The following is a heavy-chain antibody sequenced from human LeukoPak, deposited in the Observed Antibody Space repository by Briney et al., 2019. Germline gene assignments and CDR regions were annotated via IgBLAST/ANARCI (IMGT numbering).Heavy chain of an antibody. D-gene: IGHD2-15*01. CDR2: ISGGGEST. Sequence: GSLRLSCAASGFTFSSYAMSWVRQAPGKGLEWVSAISGGGESTYNADSVKGRFIISRDNSKNTLYLQMNSLRAEDTAVYYCAKGEGGSCSSSSCSTYFDYWGQGTLVTVSS. V-gene: IGHV3-23*01. J-gene: IGHJ4*02. CDR3: AKGEGGSCSSSSCSTYFDY. CDR1: GFTFSSYA.